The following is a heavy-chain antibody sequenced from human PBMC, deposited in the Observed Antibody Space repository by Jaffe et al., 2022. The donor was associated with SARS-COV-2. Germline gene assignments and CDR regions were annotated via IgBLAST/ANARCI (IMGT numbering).Heavy chain of an antibody. J-gene: IGHJ4*02. Sequence: QVQLVQSGAEVKKPGASVKVSCKASGYTFTSYAMHWVRQAPGQRLEWMGWINAGNGNTKYSQKFQGRVTITRDTSASTAYMELSSLRSEDTAVYYCARASGLTVTSVFRYWGQGTLVTVSS. CDR3: ARASGLTVTSVFRY. CDR2: INAGNGNT. CDR1: GYTFTSYA. V-gene: IGHV1-3*01. D-gene: IGHD4-17*01.